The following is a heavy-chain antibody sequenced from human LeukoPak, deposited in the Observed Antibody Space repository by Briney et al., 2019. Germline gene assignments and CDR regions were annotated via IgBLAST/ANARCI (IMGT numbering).Heavy chain of an antibody. D-gene: IGHD4-11*01. V-gene: IGHV3-7*01. CDR1: GFTFRRYW. CDR3: TREDHSNYNY. Sequence: GGSLRLSCAASGFTFRRYWMSWVRQAPGKGLEWVANIKQDGGETFYVDSVKGRFTISRDNAKNSLCLQMNSLRAEDTAVYYCTREDHSNYNYWGQGTLVTVSS. J-gene: IGHJ4*02. CDR2: IKQDGGET.